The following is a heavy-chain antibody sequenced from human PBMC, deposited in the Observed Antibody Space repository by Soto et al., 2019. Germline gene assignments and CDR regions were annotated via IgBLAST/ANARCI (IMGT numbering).Heavy chain of an antibody. V-gene: IGHV3-30*18. CDR1: GFTFSSYG. D-gene: IGHD1-26*01. CDR3: AKEGGLSGSYDISSSYYFDY. CDR2: ISYDGSNT. Sequence: QVQLVESGGGVVQPGRSLRLSCVASGFTFSSYGMHWVRQAPGKGLEWGAIISYDGSNTYYADSVKGRFTISRDKSKNTLDLQMNSLRAEGTSVYYCAKEGGLSGSYDISSSYYFDYWGQGTLVTVSS. J-gene: IGHJ4*02.